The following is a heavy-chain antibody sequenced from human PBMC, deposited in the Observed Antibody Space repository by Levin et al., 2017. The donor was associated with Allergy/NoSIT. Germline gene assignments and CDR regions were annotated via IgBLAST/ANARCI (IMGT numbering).Heavy chain of an antibody. V-gene: IGHV3-53*01. Sequence: GESLKISCAASGFTVSSHYMSWVRQAPGKGLEWVSVIYSGGSTYYADSVKGRFTISRDNSKNTLYLQMNSLRAEDTAVYYCARATTRYYYYGMDVWGQGTTVTVSS. D-gene: IGHD1-26*01. CDR2: IYSGGST. J-gene: IGHJ6*02. CDR3: ARATTRYYYYGMDV. CDR1: GFTVSSHY.